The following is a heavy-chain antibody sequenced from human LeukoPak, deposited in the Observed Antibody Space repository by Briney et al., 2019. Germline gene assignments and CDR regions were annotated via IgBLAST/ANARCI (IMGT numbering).Heavy chain of an antibody. CDR3: ARGAYPVLRYFDWSQTYFDY. CDR1: GGSISSYY. CDR2: IYTSGST. V-gene: IGHV4-4*07. Sequence: PSETLSLTCTVSGGSISSYYWSWIRQPAGKGLEWIGRIYTSGSTNYNPSLKSRVTMSVDTSKNQISLKLSPVTAADTAVYYCARGAYPVLRYFDWSQTYFDYWGQGTLVTVSS. D-gene: IGHD3-9*01. J-gene: IGHJ4*02.